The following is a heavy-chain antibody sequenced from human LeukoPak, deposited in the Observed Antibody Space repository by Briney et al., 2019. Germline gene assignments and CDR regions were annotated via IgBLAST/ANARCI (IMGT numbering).Heavy chain of an antibody. CDR1: GGSFSGYY. CDR3: ASFTVGARHAFDI. D-gene: IGHD1-26*01. J-gene: IGHJ3*02. CDR2: INHSGST. V-gene: IGHV4-34*01. Sequence: PSETLSLTCAVYGGSFSGYYWSWIRQPPGKGLEWIGEINHSGSTNYNPSLKSRVTISVDTSKNHFSLKLSSVTAADTAVYYCASFTVGARHAFDIWGQGTMVTVSS.